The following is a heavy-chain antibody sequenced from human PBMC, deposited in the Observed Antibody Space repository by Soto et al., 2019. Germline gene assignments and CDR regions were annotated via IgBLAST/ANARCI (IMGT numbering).Heavy chain of an antibody. Sequence: GASVKVSCKASGYTFTSYGISWVRQAPGQRLEWMGWISAYNANTNYAQKLQGRVTMTTDTSTSTSYMELRSLRSDDTAVYFCARDRLGATGDYWGQGTLVTVSS. CDR3: ARDRLGATGDY. CDR1: GYTFTSYG. D-gene: IGHD1-26*01. CDR2: ISAYNANT. J-gene: IGHJ4*02. V-gene: IGHV1-18*01.